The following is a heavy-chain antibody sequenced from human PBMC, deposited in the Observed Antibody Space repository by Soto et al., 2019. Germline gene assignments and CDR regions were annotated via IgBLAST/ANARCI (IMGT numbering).Heavy chain of an antibody. J-gene: IGHJ3*02. V-gene: IGHV1-69*04. D-gene: IGHD4-17*01. Sequence: ASVKVSCKASGYTFYNYGITWVRQAPGQGLEWMGRIIPILGIANYAQKFQGRVTITADKSTSTAYMELSSLRSEDTAVYYCARVRDYGGNSGAFDIWGQGTMVTV. CDR3: ARVRDYGGNSGAFDI. CDR2: IIPILGIA. CDR1: GYTFYNYG.